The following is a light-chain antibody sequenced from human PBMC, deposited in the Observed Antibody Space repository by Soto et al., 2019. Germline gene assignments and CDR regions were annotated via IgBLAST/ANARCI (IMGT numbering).Light chain of an antibody. V-gene: IGLV2-11*01. CDR1: SSDVGAYNY. Sequence: QSALTQPRSVSGSPGQSVTISCTGTSSDVGAYNYVSWYQQHPGKVPKLMSYDVSRRPSGVPDRFSGSKSGNTASLTISGLQADDEADYYCCSYAGSYTLVFGGGTKVTVL. CDR3: CSYAGSYTLV. J-gene: IGLJ3*02. CDR2: DVS.